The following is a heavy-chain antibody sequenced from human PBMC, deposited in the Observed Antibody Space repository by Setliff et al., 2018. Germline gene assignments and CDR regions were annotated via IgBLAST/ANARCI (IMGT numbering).Heavy chain of an antibody. V-gene: IGHV1-46*01. D-gene: IGHD3-10*01. CDR3: ARVESMVRGKNILRHFDY. CDR2: INVGGGST. Sequence: ASVKVSCKASGYTFTRYYMYWVRQAPGQGLEWMGIINVGGGSTTYAQNLQGRLTLSTDRSTSTVYMELGSLTTDDTAIYYCARVESMVRGKNILRHFDYWGQGTLVTVSS. J-gene: IGHJ4*02. CDR1: GYTFTRYY.